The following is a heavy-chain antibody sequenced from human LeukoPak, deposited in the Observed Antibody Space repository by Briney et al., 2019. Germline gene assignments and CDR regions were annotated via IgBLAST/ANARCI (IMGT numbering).Heavy chain of an antibody. CDR2: ITDVGDI. CDR3: TRDRGGSPTDVFDY. CDR1: GLTFSKSA. V-gene: IGHV3-23*01. J-gene: IGHJ4*02. D-gene: IGHD2-15*01. Sequence: GGSLRLSCAASGLTFSKSALTWVRQAPGKGLEWVSTITDVGDIFYTYSVRGRFTTSRDNSKNTVYMQMDGLRAEDTAVYYCTRDRGGSPTDVFDYWGQGTLVTVSS.